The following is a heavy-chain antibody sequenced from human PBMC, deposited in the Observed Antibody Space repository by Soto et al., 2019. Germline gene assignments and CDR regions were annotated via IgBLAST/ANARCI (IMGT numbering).Heavy chain of an antibody. CDR1: GYNFIYYY. J-gene: IGHJ5*01. Sequence: ASVKFSCKASGYNFIYYYIHWVRQAPGQGLEWMGWISPRSGSTNYAQKFLGRVTITSDTSTSTAYMELTSLSSDDTAVYYCTKNGRGPFPFDPWGQGTQVTVSS. CDR3: TKNGRGPFPFDP. CDR2: ISPRSGST. D-gene: IGHD2-15*01. V-gene: IGHV1-2*02.